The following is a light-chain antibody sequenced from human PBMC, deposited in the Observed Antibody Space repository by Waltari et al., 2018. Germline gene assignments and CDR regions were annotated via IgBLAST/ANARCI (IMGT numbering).Light chain of an antibody. CDR1: ALPKQY. Sequence: SYELTQPPSVSVSPGQTARITCSGDALPKQYAYWYQGKPGQAPVLWIYGDSGRPSGFPERSSGSTSGTTIALTISGVQAEDEGDYYCQSADSTGDYLVFGGGTKLTVL. J-gene: IGLJ2*01. V-gene: IGLV3-25*03. CDR2: GDS. CDR3: QSADSTGDYLV.